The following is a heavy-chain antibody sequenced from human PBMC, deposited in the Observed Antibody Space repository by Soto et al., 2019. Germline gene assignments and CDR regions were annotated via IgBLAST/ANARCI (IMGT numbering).Heavy chain of an antibody. CDR1: GFTFTYYG. J-gene: IGHJ4*01. CDR3: AREDSIIIPAVADF. V-gene: IGHV3-21*01. D-gene: IGHD6-19*01. CDR2: VSKSDYT. Sequence: PGGSLRLFYAVSGFTFTYYGINWVRQAPGKGLEWVSSVSKSDYTYYSESVKGRFTISRDNARNSVSLQMNNLRAEDTAVYYCAREDSIIIPAVADFWGHGTLVTVSS.